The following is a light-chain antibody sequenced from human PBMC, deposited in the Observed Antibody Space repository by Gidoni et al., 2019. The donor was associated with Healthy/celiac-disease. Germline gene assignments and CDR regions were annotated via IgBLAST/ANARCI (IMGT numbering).Light chain of an antibody. J-gene: IGKJ4*01. CDR2: DAS. V-gene: IGKV3-11*01. CDR1: QSVSSY. CDR3: QQRSNWPQNT. Sequence: EIVLTQSPATLSLSPGERATLSCRASQSVSSYLAWYQQKPGQAPRLLIYDASNRATGIPARFSGSGSVTDFTLTISSLEPEDFAVYYCQQRSNWPQNTFXGXTKVEIK.